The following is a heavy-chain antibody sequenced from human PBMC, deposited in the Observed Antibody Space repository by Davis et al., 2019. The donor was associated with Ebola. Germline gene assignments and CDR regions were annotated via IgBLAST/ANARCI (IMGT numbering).Heavy chain of an antibody. CDR3: AKDLTSYYGSGDFFDY. D-gene: IGHD3-10*01. V-gene: IGHV3-23*01. CDR2: ISASGGAT. J-gene: IGHJ4*02. Sequence: GESLKISCAASGFLFSSYAMSWVRQAPGRGLEWASSISASGGATFYADSVKGRIVMSRDNSNDTLYPRMNNLRAEDTAIYYCAKDLTSYYGSGDFFDYWGQGILVTVSS. CDR1: GFLFSSYA.